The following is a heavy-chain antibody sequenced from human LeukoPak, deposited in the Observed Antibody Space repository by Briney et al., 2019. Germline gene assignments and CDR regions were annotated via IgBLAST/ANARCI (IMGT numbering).Heavy chain of an antibody. CDR3: ARYCSGGSCLLDY. CDR1: GFTFSSYS. Sequence: PGGSLRLSCAASGFTFSSYSMNWVRQAPGKGLEWVSSISSSSTYIYYADSVKGRFTISRDDAKNSLYLQMNSLRAEDTAVYYCARYCSGGSCLLDYWGQGTLVTVSS. D-gene: IGHD2-15*01. J-gene: IGHJ4*02. CDR2: ISSSSTYI. V-gene: IGHV3-21*01.